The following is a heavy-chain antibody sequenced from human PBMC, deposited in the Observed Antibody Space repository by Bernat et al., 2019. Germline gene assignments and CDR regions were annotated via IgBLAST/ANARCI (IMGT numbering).Heavy chain of an antibody. Sequence: EVQLLESGGGFIQPGGSLRVSCAASRFTFTNYAMSWVRQAPGKGLEISAISGSGGSTYYADSVKGRFTISRDNSKNTLYLQMNSLRAEDTAVYYCAKLGYGGAFVIWGQGTMVTVSS. CDR2: ISGSGGST. CDR1: RFTFTNYA. D-gene: IGHD5-18*01. CDR3: AKLGYGGAFVI. V-gene: IGHV3-23*01. J-gene: IGHJ3*02.